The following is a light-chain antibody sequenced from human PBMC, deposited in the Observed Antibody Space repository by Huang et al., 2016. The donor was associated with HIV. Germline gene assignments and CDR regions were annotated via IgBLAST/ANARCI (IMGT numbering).Light chain of an antibody. V-gene: IGKV3-11*01. CDR3: QQRASWLT. Sequence: EIVLTQSPASLSWYPGESVTLFCRASQNIDTSLEWYQQEPGQSPRLLIYDASQRATGVPDRFTGSGSGTDFTLTMSRLESDDFAVYFCQQRASWLTFGGGTKVEVK. CDR1: QNIDTS. J-gene: IGKJ4*01. CDR2: DAS.